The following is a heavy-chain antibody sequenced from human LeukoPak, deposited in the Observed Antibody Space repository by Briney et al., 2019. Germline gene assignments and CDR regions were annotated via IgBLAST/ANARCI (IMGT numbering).Heavy chain of an antibody. CDR1: GGSISSGSYY. D-gene: IGHD6-13*01. Sequence: SETLSLTCTVSGGSISSGSYYWSWIRQPAGKGLEWIGRIYTSGSTNYNPSLKSRVTMSVDTSKNQFSLKLSSVTAADTAVYYCARMIAAAGNSLDYWGQGTLVTVSS. V-gene: IGHV4-61*02. CDR2: IYTSGST. J-gene: IGHJ4*02. CDR3: ARMIAAAGNSLDY.